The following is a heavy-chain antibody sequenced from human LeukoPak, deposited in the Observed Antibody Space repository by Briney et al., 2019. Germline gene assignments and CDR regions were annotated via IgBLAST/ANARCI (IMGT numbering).Heavy chain of an antibody. CDR2: ICYSGST. Sequence: PSETLSLTCSVSGGSIGSSSYCWGWLRPPPGKGLEWIGTICYSGSTFYNPSLKSRVTLSVDTSKNQFSLKLSSVTAADTAVYYCARTENYIPEDCFDPWGQGTLVTVSS. D-gene: IGHD5-24*01. J-gene: IGHJ5*02. CDR3: ARTENYIPEDCFDP. V-gene: IGHV4-39*01. CDR1: GGSIGSSSYC.